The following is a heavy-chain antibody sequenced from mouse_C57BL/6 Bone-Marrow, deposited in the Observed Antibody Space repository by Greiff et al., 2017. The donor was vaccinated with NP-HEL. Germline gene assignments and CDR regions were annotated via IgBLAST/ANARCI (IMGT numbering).Heavy chain of an antibody. J-gene: IGHJ2*01. Sequence: VKLMESGPGLVAPSQSLSITCTVSGFSLTSYAISWVRQPPGKGLEWLGVIWTGGGTNYNSALKSRLSISKDNSKSQVFLKMNSLQTDDTARYYCARNFYYDGSGGYFDYWGQGTTLTVSS. D-gene: IGHD1-1*01. CDR1: GFSLTSYA. CDR3: ARNFYYDGSGGYFDY. CDR2: IWTGGGT. V-gene: IGHV2-9-1*01.